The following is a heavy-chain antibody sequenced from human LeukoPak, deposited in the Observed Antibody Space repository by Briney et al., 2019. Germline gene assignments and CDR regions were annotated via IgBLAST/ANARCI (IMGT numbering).Heavy chain of an antibody. CDR2: ISSTGSTT. V-gene: IGHV3-23*01. CDR3: AKNGDRGAYCTGGTCYPYFYYYMDV. CDR1: GITFSSYG. J-gene: IGHJ6*03. D-gene: IGHD2-15*01. Sequence: GGSLRLSCAASGITFSSYGMSWVRQAPGKGLEWVSSISSTGSTTYYADSVKGRFTISRDNSKNTLYLQMNSLRAEDTAIYYCAKNGDRGAYCTGGTCYPYFYYYMDVWGKGTTVTI.